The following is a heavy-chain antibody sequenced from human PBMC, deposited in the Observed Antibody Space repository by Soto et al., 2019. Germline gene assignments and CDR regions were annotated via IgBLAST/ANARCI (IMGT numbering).Heavy chain of an antibody. Sequence: SETLSLTCAVSGGSVSSTNWWSWVRQSPGKGLEWIGDIYHIGSTNYNPSLKSRVTISVDTSKNQFSLKLSSVTAADTAVYYCARVCCSGYYPMASWFDPWCQGTXVTVSS. CDR1: GGSVSSTNW. CDR2: IYHIGST. D-gene: IGHD3-22*01. V-gene: IGHV4-4*02. J-gene: IGHJ5*02. CDR3: ARVCCSGYYPMASWFDP.